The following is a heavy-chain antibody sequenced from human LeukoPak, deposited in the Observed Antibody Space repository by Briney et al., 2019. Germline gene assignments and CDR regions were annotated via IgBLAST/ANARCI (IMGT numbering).Heavy chain of an antibody. Sequence: GGSLRLSCAASGFTFSDYYMSWIRQAPGKGLEWVSYISSSGSTIYYADSVKGRFTISRDNAKNSLYLQMDSLRDEDTAVYYCARGVGYCSGGSCYNWFDPWGQGTLVTVSS. CDR3: ARGVGYCSGGSCYNWFDP. V-gene: IGHV3-11*04. J-gene: IGHJ5*02. D-gene: IGHD2-15*01. CDR1: GFTFSDYY. CDR2: ISSSGSTI.